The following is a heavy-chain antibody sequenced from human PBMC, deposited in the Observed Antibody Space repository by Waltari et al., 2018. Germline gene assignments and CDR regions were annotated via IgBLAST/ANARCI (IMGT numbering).Heavy chain of an antibody. J-gene: IGHJ5*02. CDR1: GFSFISNW. CDR2: IKQDGSEE. CDR3: ARAYH. Sequence: EVQLVESGGGSVQPGGSLRLSCAASGFSFISNWMSWVRQAPGKGLEWVASIKQDGSEEYYVDSVKGRFTISRDNAKNSLYLQMNNLRVEDTAIYYCARAYHWGQGTLVTVSS. V-gene: IGHV3-7*02.